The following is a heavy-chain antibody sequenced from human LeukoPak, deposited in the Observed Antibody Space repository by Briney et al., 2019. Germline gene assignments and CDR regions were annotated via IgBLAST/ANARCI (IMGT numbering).Heavy chain of an antibody. V-gene: IGHV4-39*01. D-gene: IGHD2-2*01. J-gene: IGHJ3*02. CDR1: GGSFSSSSYS. CDR2: IYYSGST. CDR3: ARSDCSSTSCYAFDI. Sequence: PSETLSLTCTVSGGSFSSSSYSWGWIRQPPGKGLEWIGSIYYSGSTYHNPSLKSRVTISVDTSKNQFSPKLSSVTAADTAVYYCARSDCSSTSCYAFDIWGQGTMVTVSS.